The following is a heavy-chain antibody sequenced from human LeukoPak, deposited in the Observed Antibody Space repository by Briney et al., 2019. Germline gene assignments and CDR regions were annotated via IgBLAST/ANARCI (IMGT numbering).Heavy chain of an antibody. J-gene: IGHJ4*02. Sequence: ASVKVSCKASGYTFTGFYIHWVRQAPGQGLEWMGWISAYNGNTNYAQKLQGRVTMTTDTSTSTAYMELRSLRSDDTAVYYCARDGPLEDYYDSSGYYGYFDYWGQGTLVTVSS. CDR3: ARDGPLEDYYDSSGYYGYFDY. CDR1: GYTFTGFY. D-gene: IGHD3-22*01. V-gene: IGHV1-18*01. CDR2: ISAYNGNT.